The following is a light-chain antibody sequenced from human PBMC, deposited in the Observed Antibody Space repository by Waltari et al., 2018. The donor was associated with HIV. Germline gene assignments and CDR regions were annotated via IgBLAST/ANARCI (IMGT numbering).Light chain of an antibody. V-gene: IGKV1-5*03. CDR3: QQYNTYPWT. CDR1: PSIGSW. J-gene: IGKJ1*01. CDR2: KAS. Sequence: DILMTQSPSTLSASVGDRVIITCRASPSIGSWLAWYQQKPRKAPKLLVFKASSLQSGVPSRFNGAGSGTEFTLTINNLQPDDFATYYCQQYNTYPWTFGQGTKVDIE.